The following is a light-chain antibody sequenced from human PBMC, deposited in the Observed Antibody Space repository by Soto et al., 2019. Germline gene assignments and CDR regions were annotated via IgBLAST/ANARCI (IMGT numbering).Light chain of an antibody. CDR3: RQRSNWPPIT. CDR1: QYINTK. J-gene: IGKJ5*01. Sequence: ENVLTQSPATLSLFPGDRVTLSCRASQYINTKLAWYQHRPGHAPSLLIYGASNRAAGIPARFSGSGSGTNFTLTINSLEPADVAVYYCRQRSNWPPITFGEGTRLEIK. V-gene: IGKV3-11*01. CDR2: GAS.